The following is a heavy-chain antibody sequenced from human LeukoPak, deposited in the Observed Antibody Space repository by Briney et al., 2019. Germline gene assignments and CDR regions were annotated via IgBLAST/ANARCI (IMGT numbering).Heavy chain of an antibody. CDR2: INPNSGGT. CDR3: GAGVLHGGGNWFDP. J-gene: IGHJ5*02. V-gene: IGHV1-2*06. D-gene: IGHD3-16*01. Sequence: ASVKVSSKTPGYTFTGYYMHWLRQAPGQGLEWMGRINPNSGGTYYARKFQGRVTMTRHTSISTSYMELTSLKSDDAAVYYCGAGVLHGGGNWFDPWGQGTLVTVSS. CDR1: GYTFTGYY.